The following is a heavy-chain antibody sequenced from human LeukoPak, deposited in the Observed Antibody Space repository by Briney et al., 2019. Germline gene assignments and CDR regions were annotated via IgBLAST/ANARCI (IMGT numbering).Heavy chain of an antibody. V-gene: IGHV4-59*01. CDR3: ARTTEGYAGGPGYSYYYYMDV. CDR2: IHYSGST. Sequence: PSETLSLTCSVSGGSISSYYWNWIRQPPGKGLEWIGYIHYSGSTHYNPSLKSRVTISVDTSKNKVSLKLRSVTAADTAVYYCARTTEGYAGGPGYSYYYYMDVWGKGTTVTISS. J-gene: IGHJ6*03. CDR1: GGSISSYY. D-gene: IGHD5-12*01.